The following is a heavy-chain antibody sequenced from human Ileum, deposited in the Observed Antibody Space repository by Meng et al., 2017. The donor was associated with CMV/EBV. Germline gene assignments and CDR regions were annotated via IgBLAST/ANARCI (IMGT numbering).Heavy chain of an antibody. D-gene: IGHD3-10*01. J-gene: IGHJ4*02. Sequence: AASGFTFSRYWMHWVRQAPGKGLVWVSRIDSDGSSTSYADSVKGRITISRDNAKNTLYLEMNSVRAEDTAVYFCARYYASGTYCLDYWGQGTLVTVSS. CDR3: ARYYASGTYCLDY. V-gene: IGHV3-74*01. CDR2: IDSDGSST. CDR1: GFTFSRYW.